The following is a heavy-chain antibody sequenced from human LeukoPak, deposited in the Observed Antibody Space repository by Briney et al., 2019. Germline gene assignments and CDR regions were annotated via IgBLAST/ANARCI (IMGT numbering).Heavy chain of an antibody. J-gene: IGHJ4*02. D-gene: IGHD6-6*01. CDR2: ITWSGGST. Sequence: GGSLRLSCAASGFPFDDYGMSWVRQAPGKGLEWVSDITWSGGSTGYADSVKGRFTISRDSARDSLYLQMNGRRAEDTAFYYCARAFRYSPSSRTFDYWGQGTLVTVSS. V-gene: IGHV3-20*04. CDR3: ARAFRYSPSSRTFDY. CDR1: GFPFDDYG.